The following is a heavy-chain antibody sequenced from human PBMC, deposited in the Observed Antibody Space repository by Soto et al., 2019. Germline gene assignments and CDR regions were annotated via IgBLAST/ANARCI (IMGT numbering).Heavy chain of an antibody. D-gene: IGHD6-13*01. CDR2: ISNRGNT. V-gene: IGHV4-31*03. Sequence: QVQLQESGPGLVKPSQTLSLTCTVSGGSISSGGYYWTWIRQHPGKGLEWVGYISNRGNTYYNPSLQSRVTISVDTSKNQLSLRLNSVTAADTAVYYCGRGKQQLIDYWGQGTLVNVSS. CDR3: GRGKQQLIDY. J-gene: IGHJ4*02. CDR1: GGSISSGGYY.